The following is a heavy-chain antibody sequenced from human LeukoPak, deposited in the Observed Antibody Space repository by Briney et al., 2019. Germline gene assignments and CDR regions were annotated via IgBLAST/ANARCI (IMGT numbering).Heavy chain of an antibody. CDR1: GFTFSNYN. J-gene: IGHJ4*02. CDR3: ARDSRVARSHAFYFDY. Sequence: GGSLRPSCAASGFTFSNYNMNWVRQAPGKGLEWVSYISSSSSTIYYADSVKGRFTISRDNAKNSLYLQMNSLRAEDTAVYYCARDSRVARSHAFYFDYWGQGTLVTVSS. V-gene: IGHV3-48*01. D-gene: IGHD2-15*01. CDR2: ISSSSSTI.